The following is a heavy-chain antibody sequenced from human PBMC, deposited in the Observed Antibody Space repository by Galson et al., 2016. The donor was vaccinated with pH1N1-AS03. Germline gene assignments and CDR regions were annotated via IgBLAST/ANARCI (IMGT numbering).Heavy chain of an antibody. D-gene: IGHD4-17*01. CDR3: AKTPYGDYEGAYFDY. CDR1: GFRVSSDS. J-gene: IGHJ4*02. V-gene: IGHV3-53*05. CDR2: IHSGGGT. Sequence: SLRLSCAASGFRVSSDSMTWVRQAPGKGLEWVSVIHSGGGTYYAGSVKGRFSLSRDNFKNTVDLQMNRLRTEDTAVYYCAKTPYGDYEGAYFDYWGQGTLVTV.